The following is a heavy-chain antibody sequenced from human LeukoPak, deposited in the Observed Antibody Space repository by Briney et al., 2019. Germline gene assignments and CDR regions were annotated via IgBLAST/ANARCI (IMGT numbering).Heavy chain of an antibody. CDR2: IWYDGSNK. J-gene: IGHJ4*02. D-gene: IGHD6-13*01. V-gene: IGHV3-33*01. Sequence: PGGSLRLSCAASGFTFRNYGMHWVRQAPGKGLEWVAIIWYDGSNKYYADSVKGRFTISRDNPKNTLYLQMNSLRAEDTAVYFCASGRAAVGTGYNFDYWGQGTLVTVSS. CDR1: GFTFRNYG. CDR3: ASGRAAVGTGYNFDY.